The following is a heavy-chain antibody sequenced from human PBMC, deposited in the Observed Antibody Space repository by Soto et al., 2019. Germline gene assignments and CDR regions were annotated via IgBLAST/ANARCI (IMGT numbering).Heavy chain of an antibody. D-gene: IGHD2-15*01. CDR3: ARELRYCSGGSCYFNWFDP. V-gene: IGHV4-59*01. J-gene: IGHJ5*02. Sequence: PSETLSLTCPVSGGSISSYYWSWIRQPPGKGLEWIGYIYYSGSTNYNPSLKSRVTISVDTSKNQFSLKLSSVTAADTAVYYCARELRYCSGGSCYFNWFDPWGQGTLVTVSS. CDR2: IYYSGST. CDR1: GGSISSYY.